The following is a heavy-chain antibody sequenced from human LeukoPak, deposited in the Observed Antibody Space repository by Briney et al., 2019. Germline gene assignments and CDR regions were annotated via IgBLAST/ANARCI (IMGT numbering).Heavy chain of an antibody. V-gene: IGHV3-30-3*01. CDR1: GFTFSNYA. Sequence: PGGSLRLSCAASGFTFSNYAMHWVRQAPGKGLEWVAVISYDGSNKYYADSVKGRFTISRDNSKNTLYLQMNSLRAEDTAVYYCARDPEGVVPAASFDYWGQGTLVTVSS. CDR2: ISYDGSNK. J-gene: IGHJ4*02. CDR3: ARDPEGVVPAASFDY. D-gene: IGHD2-2*01.